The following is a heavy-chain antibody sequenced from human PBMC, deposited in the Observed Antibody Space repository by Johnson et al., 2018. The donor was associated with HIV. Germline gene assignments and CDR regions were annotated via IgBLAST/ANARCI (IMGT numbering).Heavy chain of an antibody. Sequence: VQVVESGGVVVQPGGSLRLSCAASGFTFDDYTMHWVRQAPGKGLEWVSLISWDGGSTYYADSVKGRFTISRDNSKNSLYLQMNSLRTEDTALYYCATGALEWELLAGDAFDIWGQGTMVTVSS. D-gene: IGHD1-26*01. CDR1: GFTFDDYT. CDR2: ISWDGGST. J-gene: IGHJ3*02. V-gene: IGHV3-43*01. CDR3: ATGALEWELLAGDAFDI.